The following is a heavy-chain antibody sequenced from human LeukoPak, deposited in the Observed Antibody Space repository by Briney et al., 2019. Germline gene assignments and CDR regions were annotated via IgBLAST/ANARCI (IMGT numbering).Heavy chain of an antibody. CDR2: ISSSSSYI. Sequence: GGSRRLSCAASGFTFSSYSMNWVRQAPGKGLEWVSSISSSSSYIYDADSVKGRFTTSRDNAKNSLYLQMNSLRAEDTAVYYCARGLYCSSTSCPLGYWGQGTLVTVSS. D-gene: IGHD2-2*01. CDR3: ARGLYCSSTSCPLGY. CDR1: GFTFSSYS. V-gene: IGHV3-21*01. J-gene: IGHJ4*02.